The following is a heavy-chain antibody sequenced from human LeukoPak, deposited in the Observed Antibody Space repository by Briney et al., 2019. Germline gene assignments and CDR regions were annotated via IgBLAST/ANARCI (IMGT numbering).Heavy chain of an antibody. CDR3: AKAPYSSGRAPFHY. Sequence: GGSLRLSCAASGFTFDNYAMPWVRQAPGKGLEWVSGISWNSDSIGYADSVKGRFTISRDNAKNSLYLQMNSLRADDTAFYYCAKAPYSSGRAPFHYWGQGTLVTVSS. CDR1: GFTFDNYA. V-gene: IGHV3-9*01. J-gene: IGHJ4*02. CDR2: ISWNSDSI. D-gene: IGHD6-19*01.